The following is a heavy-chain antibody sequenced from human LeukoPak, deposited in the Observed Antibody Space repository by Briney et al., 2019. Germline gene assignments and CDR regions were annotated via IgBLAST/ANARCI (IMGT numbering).Heavy chain of an antibody. CDR3: ATEYSSSLQYFDL. D-gene: IGHD6-13*01. J-gene: IGHJ2*01. Sequence: ASETLSLTCTVSGDSISTGGYYWAWIRQHRERGLEWIGYIYYSGSTHYNPSLQSRVTISVDTSKNQFSLNLNPVTAADTAVYYCATEYSSSLQYFDLWGRGTLVTVSS. CDR1: GDSISTGGYY. CDR2: IYYSGST. V-gene: IGHV4-31*03.